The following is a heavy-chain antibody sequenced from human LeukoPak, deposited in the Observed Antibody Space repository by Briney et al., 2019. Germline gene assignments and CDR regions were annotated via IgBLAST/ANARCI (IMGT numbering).Heavy chain of an antibody. Sequence: SETLSLTCTVSGGSISSGGYYWSWIRQPPGKGLEWIGEINHSGSTNYNPSLKSRVTISVDTSKNQFSLKLSSVTAADTAVYYCASVVPAASRGYFDLWGRGTLVTVSS. CDR2: INHSGST. V-gene: IGHV4-39*07. D-gene: IGHD2-2*01. CDR1: GGSISSGGYY. J-gene: IGHJ2*01. CDR3: ASVVPAASRGYFDL.